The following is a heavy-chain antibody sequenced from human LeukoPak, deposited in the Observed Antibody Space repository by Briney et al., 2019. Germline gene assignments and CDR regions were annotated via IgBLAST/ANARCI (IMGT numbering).Heavy chain of an antibody. Sequence: PSENLSRTGAVYGGSFCGNYWSWIRQPPGKGRKGSGEINHSGSTNYNPSLKSRVTISVDTSKNQFSLKLSAVTAADTAVYYCARGPGYYYDSSGYYGAFDIWGQGTMVTVFS. CDR2: INHSGST. CDR3: ARGPGYYYDSSGYYGAFDI. CDR1: GGSFCGNY. V-gene: IGHV4-34*01. D-gene: IGHD3-22*01. J-gene: IGHJ3*02.